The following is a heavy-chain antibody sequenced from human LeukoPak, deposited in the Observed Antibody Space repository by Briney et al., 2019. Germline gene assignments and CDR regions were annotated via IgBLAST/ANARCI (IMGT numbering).Heavy chain of an antibody. V-gene: IGHV3-30*02. Sequence: PGGSLRLSCAASGFTFRDFGMHWVRQAPGKGLEWVAFIRNDGSKDYYPDSVKSRFTISRDNSRTTLYLQMHSLRIEDTAVYYCVKGGSSSHNRFDPWGQGILVTVSS. J-gene: IGHJ5*02. CDR2: IRNDGSKD. CDR1: GFTFRDFG. D-gene: IGHD6-13*01. CDR3: VKGGSSSHNRFDP.